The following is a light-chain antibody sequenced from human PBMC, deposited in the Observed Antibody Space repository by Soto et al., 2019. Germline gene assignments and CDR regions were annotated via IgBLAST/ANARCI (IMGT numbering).Light chain of an antibody. J-gene: IGKJ4*01. CDR1: RSVDIY. CDR3: QQYKDWPPIT. V-gene: IGKV3-15*01. CDR2: DTS. Sequence: EIVMTQSPASLSVYPGERATLSCRASRSVDIYLAWYQQRPGQAPRLLIYDTSIRAPGIPATFSGSGSGTEFTLTISSLQSEDVAVYYCQQYKDWPPITFGGGTKVQIK.